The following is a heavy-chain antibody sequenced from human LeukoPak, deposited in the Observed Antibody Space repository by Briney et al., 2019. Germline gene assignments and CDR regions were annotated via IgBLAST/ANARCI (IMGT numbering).Heavy chain of an antibody. D-gene: IGHD5-18*01. CDR3: ARANVDTAMVTVYNWFDP. CDR2: INPSGGST. J-gene: IGHJ5*02. Sequence: GASVKVSCKASGYTFTSYYMHWVRLAPGQGLEWVGIINPSGGSTSYAQKFQGRVTMTRDTSTSTVYMELSSLRSEDTAVYYCARANVDTAMVTVYNWFDPWGQGTLVTVSS. CDR1: GYTFTSYY. V-gene: IGHV1-46*01.